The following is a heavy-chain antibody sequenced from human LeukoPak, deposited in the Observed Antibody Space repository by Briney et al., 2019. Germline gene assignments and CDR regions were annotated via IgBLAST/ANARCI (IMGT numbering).Heavy chain of an antibody. V-gene: IGHV1-8*01. Sequence: GASVKVSCKASGYTFTSYDINWVRQATGQGLEWMGWMNPNSGNTGYAQKFQGRVTMTRNTSISTAYMELSSLRSEDTAVYYCARARSYRYCSGGSCYSKYNWFDPWGRGTLVTVSS. J-gene: IGHJ5*02. CDR1: GYTFTSYD. CDR2: MNPNSGNT. CDR3: ARARSYRYCSGGSCYSKYNWFDP. D-gene: IGHD2-15*01.